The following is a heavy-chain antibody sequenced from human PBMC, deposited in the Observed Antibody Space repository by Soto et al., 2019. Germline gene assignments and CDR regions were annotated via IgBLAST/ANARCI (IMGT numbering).Heavy chain of an antibody. D-gene: IGHD6-19*01. CDR1: GFTFSSYA. J-gene: IGHJ5*02. CDR2: ISYDGSNK. Sequence: GGSLRLSCAASGFTFSSYAMHWVRQAPGKGLEWVAVISYDGSNKYYADSVKGRFTISRDNSKNTLYLQMNSLRAEDTAVYYCAREAVAGTNWFDPWGQGTLVTVSS. CDR3: AREAVAGTNWFDP. V-gene: IGHV3-30-3*01.